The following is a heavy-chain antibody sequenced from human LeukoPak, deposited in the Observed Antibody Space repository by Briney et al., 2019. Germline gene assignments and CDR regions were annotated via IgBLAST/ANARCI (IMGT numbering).Heavy chain of an antibody. CDR1: GGSISTSYW. V-gene: IGHV4-4*02. J-gene: IGHJ6*03. CDR2: IYHSGST. D-gene: IGHD6-13*01. CDR3: ARGSFSSWSESNYYYYMDV. Sequence: SGTLSLTCGVSGGSISTSYWWSWVRQPPGKGLEWIGEIYHSGSTNYNPSLKSRVTISMDKSKNQFSLNMSSVTAEDTAVYYCARGSFSSWSESNYYYYMDVWGKGTTVTVSS.